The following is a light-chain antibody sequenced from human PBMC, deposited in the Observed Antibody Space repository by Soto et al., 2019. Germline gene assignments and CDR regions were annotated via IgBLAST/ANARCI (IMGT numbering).Light chain of an antibody. Sequence: DIQMTQSPSTLSASVGDRVTITCRASQSISTSLAWYQQKPGKAPKLLIYKASILESGVPSRFSGSGSGADFPLTISRLQPDDFATYYCQHYNGYPTFGQGTKVDIK. CDR2: KAS. V-gene: IGKV1-5*03. CDR1: QSISTS. CDR3: QHYNGYPT. J-gene: IGKJ1*01.